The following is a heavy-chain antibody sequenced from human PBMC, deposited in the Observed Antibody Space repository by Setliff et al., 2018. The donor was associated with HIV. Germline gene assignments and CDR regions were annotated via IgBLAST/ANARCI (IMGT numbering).Heavy chain of an antibody. J-gene: IGHJ5*02. Sequence: PSETLSLTCTVSGSSISSNYYWAWIRQAPGKGLEWIGCIDASANTYYIPSLKSRVTISVDTSKNHFSLKLNSVTAADTAVYYCARAPGPYGDYNWFDPWGQGALVTVSS. CDR2: IDASANT. CDR3: ARAPGPYGDYNWFDP. CDR1: GSSISSNYY. V-gene: IGHV4-38-2*02. D-gene: IGHD4-17*01.